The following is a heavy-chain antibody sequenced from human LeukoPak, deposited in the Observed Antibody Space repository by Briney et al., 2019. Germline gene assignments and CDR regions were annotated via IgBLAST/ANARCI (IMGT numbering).Heavy chain of an antibody. CDR2: IYSGGST. Sequence: PGGSLRLSCAASGFTFSSNYMSWVRQAPGKGLEWVSVIYSGGSTYYADSVKGRFTISRDNSKNTLYLQMNSLRAEDTAVYYCAREWIQLWSRTRSYYFDYWGQGTLVTVSS. CDR1: GFTFSSNY. CDR3: AREWIQLWSRTRSYYFDY. D-gene: IGHD5-18*01. J-gene: IGHJ4*02. V-gene: IGHV3-53*01.